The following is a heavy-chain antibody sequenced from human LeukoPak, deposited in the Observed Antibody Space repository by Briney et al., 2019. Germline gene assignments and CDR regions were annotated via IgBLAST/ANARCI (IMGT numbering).Heavy chain of an antibody. D-gene: IGHD1-26*01. Sequence: SETLSLTCTVSGGSISSYYWSWIRQPPGKGLEWIGYIYYSGSTNYNPSLKSRVTISVDTSKNQFSLKLSSVTAADTAVYYCARHGPRGWEPHAFFDYWGQGTLVTVSS. CDR3: ARHGPRGWEPHAFFDY. V-gene: IGHV4-59*08. J-gene: IGHJ4*02. CDR1: GGSISSYY. CDR2: IYYSGST.